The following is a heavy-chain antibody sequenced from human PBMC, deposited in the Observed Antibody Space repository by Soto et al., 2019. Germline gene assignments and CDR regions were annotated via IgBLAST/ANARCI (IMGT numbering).Heavy chain of an antibody. CDR2: IYSGGST. D-gene: IGHD1-7*01. Sequence: GGSLRLSCAAPGFTVSSNYMSWVRQAPGKGLEWVSVIYSGGSTYYADSVKGRFTISRDNSKNTLYLQMNSLRAEDTAVYYCARVSEITGTTSEAGNWFDPWGQGTLVTVSS. J-gene: IGHJ5*02. V-gene: IGHV3-53*01. CDR1: GFTVSSNY. CDR3: ARVSEITGTTSEAGNWFDP.